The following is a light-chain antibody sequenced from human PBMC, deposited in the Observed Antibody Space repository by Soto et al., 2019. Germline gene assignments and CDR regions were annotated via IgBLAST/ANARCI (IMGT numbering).Light chain of an antibody. J-gene: IGKJ1*01. Sequence: DIQRTQSPSTLSASFGDSITITCRASQSISSWLAWYQQKPGKAPKLLIYKASSLESGVPSRFSGSGSGTEFTLTISSLQPDDFATYYCQQYNSYPWTFGQGTKVDIK. CDR3: QQYNSYPWT. CDR1: QSISSW. CDR2: KAS. V-gene: IGKV1-5*03.